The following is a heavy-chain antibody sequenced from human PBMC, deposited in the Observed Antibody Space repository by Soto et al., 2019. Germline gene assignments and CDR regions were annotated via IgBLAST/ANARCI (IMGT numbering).Heavy chain of an antibody. CDR1: FGTIRSPDW. CDR2: IFQSGST. V-gene: IGHV4-4*02. CDR3: ARGRGRYSSGWSWFDP. J-gene: IGHJ5*02. Sequence: PSETLSLTCVVSFGTIRSPDWWTWVRQPPGKGLEWIGEIFQSGSTNYTPSLESRVTISVDKSKNQFSLTLTSVTAADTAVYFCARGRGRYSSGWSWFDPWGQGILVTVSS. D-gene: IGHD6-19*01.